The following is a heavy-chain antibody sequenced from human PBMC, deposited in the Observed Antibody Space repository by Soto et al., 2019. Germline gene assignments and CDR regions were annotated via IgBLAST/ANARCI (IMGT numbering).Heavy chain of an antibody. CDR2: ISSDENNR. CDR1: GFTFRSYA. V-gene: IGHV3-30-3*01. D-gene: IGHD5-18*01. CDR3: ARALDTTMASKDNWFDP. Sequence: QPGGSLRLSCAASGFTFRSYAMHWVRQAPGKGLEWVAVISSDENNRSYADSVKGRFTISRDNTKNTLDLQVDSLRAEDTAVYYCARALDTTMASKDNWFDPWGQGTLVTVSS. J-gene: IGHJ5*02.